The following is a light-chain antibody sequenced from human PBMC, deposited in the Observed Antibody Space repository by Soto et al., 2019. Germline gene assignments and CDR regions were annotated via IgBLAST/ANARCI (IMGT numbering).Light chain of an antibody. Sequence: DIQVTQSPSSLSASVGDRVTITCRASQSISIYLNWYQQQPGKAPKLLIYAASYLEGGVPSRFSGSGSGTDFTLTISSLQPEDFATYYCRQSDSTPWTFGQGTRVEIK. CDR2: AAS. CDR3: RQSDSTPWT. V-gene: IGKV1-39*01. CDR1: QSISIY. J-gene: IGKJ1*01.